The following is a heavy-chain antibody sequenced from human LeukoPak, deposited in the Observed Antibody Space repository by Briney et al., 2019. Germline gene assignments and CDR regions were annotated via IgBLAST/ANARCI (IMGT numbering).Heavy chain of an antibody. V-gene: IGHV4-59*01. CDR3: ARKGSGWHTLEY. J-gene: IGHJ4*02. Sequence: SETPSLTCTVSGGSISTYYWNWIRQPPGKGLEWIGYIYYSGSTNYNPSLKSRVTISVDTSKNQLSLRLTSVTAADTAVYYCARKGSGWHTLEYWGQGTLVTVSS. D-gene: IGHD6-19*01. CDR1: GGSISTYY. CDR2: IYYSGST.